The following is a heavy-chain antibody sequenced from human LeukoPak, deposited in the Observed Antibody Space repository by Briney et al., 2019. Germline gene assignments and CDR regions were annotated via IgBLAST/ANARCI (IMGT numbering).Heavy chain of an antibody. V-gene: IGHV3-33*01. D-gene: IGHD5-18*01. Sequence: GWSVRLSCAASGFTFSSYGKHWVREAPGKGLEWVAVIWYDGSNKYYADSVKGRFTISRDNSKNTLYLQMNSLRAEDTAVYYCAREVIGYSYGLDYWGQGTLVTVSS. CDR1: GFTFSSYG. CDR3: AREVIGYSYGLDY. CDR2: IWYDGSNK. J-gene: IGHJ4*02.